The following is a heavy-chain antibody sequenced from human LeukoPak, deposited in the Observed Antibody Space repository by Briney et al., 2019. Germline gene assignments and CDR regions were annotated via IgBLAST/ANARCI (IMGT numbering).Heavy chain of an antibody. D-gene: IGHD3-9*01. CDR3: ARDEGYDILTGYYGIDY. J-gene: IGHJ4*02. V-gene: IGHV3-66*01. Sequence: GGSLRLSCAASGFTVSSNYMSWVRQAPGKGLEWVSVIYSGGSTYYADSVKGRFTISRDDSKNTLYLQMNSLGAEDTAVYYCARDEGYDILTGYYGIDYWGQGILVTVSS. CDR1: GFTVSSNY. CDR2: IYSGGST.